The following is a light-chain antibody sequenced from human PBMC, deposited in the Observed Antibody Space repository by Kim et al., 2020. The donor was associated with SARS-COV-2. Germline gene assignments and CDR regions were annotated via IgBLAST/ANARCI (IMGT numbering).Light chain of an antibody. CDR2: GAS. CDR3: QHYNGYPLT. J-gene: IGKJ4*01. Sequence: SASVGDRVTITCRASHDIRNNLVWFQQKPGKAPKSLISGASSLQSGVPSKFSGSGSGTDFTLTISSLQPEDFATYYCQHYNGYPLTFGGGTKVDIK. V-gene: IGKV1-16*02. CDR1: HDIRNN.